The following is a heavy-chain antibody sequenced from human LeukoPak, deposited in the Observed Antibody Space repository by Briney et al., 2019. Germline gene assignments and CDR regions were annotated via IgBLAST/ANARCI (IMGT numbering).Heavy chain of an antibody. Sequence: SETLSLTCTVSGGSISSGGYYWSWIRQPPGKGLEWIGEINHSGSTNYNPSLKSRVTISVDTSKNQFSLKLSSVTAADTAVYYCARVPRPYYYGSGSYRSGLDYFDYWGQGTLVTVSS. J-gene: IGHJ4*02. CDR2: INHSGST. CDR1: GGSISSGGYY. D-gene: IGHD3-10*01. CDR3: ARVPRPYYYGSGSYRSGLDYFDY. V-gene: IGHV4-39*07.